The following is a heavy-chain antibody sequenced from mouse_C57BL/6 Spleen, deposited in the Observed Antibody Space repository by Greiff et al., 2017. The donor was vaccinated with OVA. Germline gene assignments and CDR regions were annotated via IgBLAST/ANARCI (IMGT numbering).Heavy chain of an antibody. V-gene: IGHV1-69*01. CDR2: IDPSDSYT. CDR1: GYTFTSYW. J-gene: IGHJ1*03. Sequence: QVQLQQPGAELVMPGASVKLSCKASGYTFTSYWMHWVKQRPGQGLEWIGEIDPSDSYTNYNQKFKGKSTLTVDKSSSTAYMQLSSLTSEDSAGYYCARRGPSRYFDVWGTGTTVTVSS. CDR3: ARRGPSRYFDV.